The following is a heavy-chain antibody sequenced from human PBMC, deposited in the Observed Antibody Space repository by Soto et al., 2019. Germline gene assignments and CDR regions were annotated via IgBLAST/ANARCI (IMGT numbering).Heavy chain of an antibody. CDR2: TSFDGNNK. V-gene: IGHV3-30*18. CDR1: GFSFSTYV. D-gene: IGHD2-15*01. J-gene: IGHJ4*02. CDR3: AKDWGRYCSGRTCYLFES. Sequence: QVQLVESGGGVVQPGRSLRLSCAASGFSFSTYVMHWVRQAPGKGLEWLAVTSFDGNNKYYADSVKGRFTISRDNSDNTLYLQMNSLRTEDTAVSYCAKDWGRYCSGRTCYLFESWGQGTLVSFSS.